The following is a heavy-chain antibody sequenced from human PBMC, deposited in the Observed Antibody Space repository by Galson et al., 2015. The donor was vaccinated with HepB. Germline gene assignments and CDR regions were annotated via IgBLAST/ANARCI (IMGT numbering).Heavy chain of an antibody. D-gene: IGHD2-2*01. J-gene: IGHJ4*02. CDR1: GYSFIDND. CDR3: ARVLPAAPYYFDY. V-gene: IGHV1-69*06. Sequence: SVKVSCKASGYSFIDNDINWVRQATGQGLEWMGGIIPIFDSSNYAQKFQGRVTITADKSTSTGYMELSSLRSEDTAVYYCARVLPAAPYYFDYWGQGTLVTVSS. CDR2: IIPIFDSS.